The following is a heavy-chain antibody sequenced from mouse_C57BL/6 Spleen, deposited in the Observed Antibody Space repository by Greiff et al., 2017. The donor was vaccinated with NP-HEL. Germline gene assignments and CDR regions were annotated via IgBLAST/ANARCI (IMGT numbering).Heavy chain of an antibody. V-gene: IGHV1-15*01. CDR2: IDPETGGT. CDR1: GYTFTDYE. Sequence: VQLVESGAELVRPGASVTLSCKASGYTFTDYEMHWVKQTPVHGLEWIGAIDPETGGTAYNQKFKGKAILTADKSSSTAYMELRSLTSEDSAVYYCTSTTVVANGYYFDYWGQGTTLTVSS. D-gene: IGHD1-1*01. J-gene: IGHJ2*01. CDR3: TSTTVVANGYYFDY.